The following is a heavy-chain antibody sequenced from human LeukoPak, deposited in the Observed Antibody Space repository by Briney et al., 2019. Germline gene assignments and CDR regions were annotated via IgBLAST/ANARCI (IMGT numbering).Heavy chain of an antibody. CDR1: GGSISNYY. V-gene: IGHV4-59*01. CDR3: ARTTEGGYTYDYFYYYYMDV. D-gene: IGHD5-18*01. J-gene: IGHJ6*03. Sequence: SETLSLTCTVSGGSISNYYWSWIRQPPGKGLEWIGYIYYSGSTNYNPSLKSRVTISVDTSKSQFSLKLSSVTAADTAVYYCARTTEGGYTYDYFYYYYMDVWGKGTTVTISS. CDR2: IYYSGST.